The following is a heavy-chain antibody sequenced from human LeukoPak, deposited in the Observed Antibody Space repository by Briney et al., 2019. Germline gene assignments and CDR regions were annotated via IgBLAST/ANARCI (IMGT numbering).Heavy chain of an antibody. Sequence: ASVKVSCKASGYTFTVYYMHWVRQAPGQGLEWMGWINPNSGGTNYEQKFQGRVTITRDTSISTAYMELSRLRSDDTAVYYCARRYNWNAGPFDYWGQGTLVTVSS. CDR3: ARRYNWNAGPFDY. V-gene: IGHV1-2*02. D-gene: IGHD1-1*01. J-gene: IGHJ4*01. CDR1: GYTFTVYY. CDR2: INPNSGGT.